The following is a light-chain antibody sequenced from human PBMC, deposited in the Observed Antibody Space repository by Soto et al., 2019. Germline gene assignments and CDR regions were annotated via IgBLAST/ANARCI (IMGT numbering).Light chain of an antibody. CDR2: QDH. Sequence: SYELTQPPSVSVSPGQTASITCSGDKLGDKYASWYQQKPGQSPVLVIYQDHKRPSGIPERFSGSISGNTATLTIGGIQATDEGDYYCQAWDSSAAFFGGGTKVTVL. CDR3: QAWDSSAAF. CDR1: KLGDKY. J-gene: IGLJ2*01. V-gene: IGLV3-1*01.